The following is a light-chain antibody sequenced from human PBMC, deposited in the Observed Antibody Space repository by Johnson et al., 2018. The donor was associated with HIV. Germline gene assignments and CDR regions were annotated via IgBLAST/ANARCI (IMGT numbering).Light chain of an antibody. CDR3: GTWDSTLSAGGV. CDR2: DNN. V-gene: IGLV1-51*01. CDR1: SSNIGNNY. J-gene: IGLJ1*01. Sequence: SVLTQPPSVSAAPGQKVTISCSGSSSNIGNNYVSWYQQLPGTAPKLLIYDNNKRPSGIPDRFSGSKSGTSATLGITGLQTGDEADYYCGTWDSTLSAGGVFGTGPKVTVL.